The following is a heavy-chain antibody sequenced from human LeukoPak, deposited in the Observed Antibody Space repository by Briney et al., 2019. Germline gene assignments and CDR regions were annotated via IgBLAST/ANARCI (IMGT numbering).Heavy chain of an antibody. V-gene: IGHV1-8*01. CDR1: GYTFTSYD. D-gene: IGHD2-2*01. J-gene: IGHJ6*02. CDR2: MNPNSGNT. CDR3: ARVPDIVVVPAAYNYYYYYGMDV. Sequence: ASVKVSCKASGYTFTSYDINWVRQATGQGLEWMGWMNPNSGNTGYAQKFQGRVTMTRNTSISTAHMELSSLRSEDTAVYYCARVPDIVVVPAAYNYYYYYGMDVWGQGTTVTVSS.